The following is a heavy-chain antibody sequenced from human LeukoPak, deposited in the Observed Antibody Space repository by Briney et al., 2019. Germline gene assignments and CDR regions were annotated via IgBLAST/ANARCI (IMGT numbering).Heavy chain of an antibody. CDR3: ARAGSGWELDY. Sequence: SQTLSLTCAISGDSVSSSSAGWTWIRQSPSRGLEWLGRTYYRSKWYNDYALSVKSRIVINPDTSKNQFSLQLTSVTPEDTAVYYCARAGSGWELDYWGQGTLVTVSS. V-gene: IGHV6-1*01. D-gene: IGHD6-19*01. CDR1: GDSVSSSSAG. J-gene: IGHJ4*02. CDR2: TYYRSKWYN.